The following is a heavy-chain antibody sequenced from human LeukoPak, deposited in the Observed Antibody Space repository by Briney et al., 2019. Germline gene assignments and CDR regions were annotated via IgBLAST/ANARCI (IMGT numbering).Heavy chain of an antibody. CDR2: ISYDGSNK. CDR1: GFTFSTSN. J-gene: IGHJ4*02. V-gene: IGHV3-30*04. CDR3: ARGPLRDFDF. Sequence: GGSLRLSCAASGFTFSTSNMHWVRQAPGKGLEWVSVISYDGSNKKEADSVKGRFTISRDNSKNTLYLQMNSLRAADTAVYYCARGPLRDFDFWGQEIPVTVSS.